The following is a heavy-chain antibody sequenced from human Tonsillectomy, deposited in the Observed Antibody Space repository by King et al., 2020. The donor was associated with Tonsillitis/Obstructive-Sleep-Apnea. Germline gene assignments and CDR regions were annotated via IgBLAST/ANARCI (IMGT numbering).Heavy chain of an antibody. D-gene: IGHD2-2*02. CDR1: GFTFSSYS. CDR3: ARVYCSSTSCYILHAFDI. Sequence: VQLVESGGGLVKPGGSLRLSCAASGFTFSSYSMNWVRQAPGKGLEWVSSISSSSSYIYYADSVKGRFTISRDNAKNSLYLQMNSLRAEDTAVYYCARVYCSSTSCYILHAFDIWGQGTMVTVSS. J-gene: IGHJ3*02. CDR2: ISSSSSYI. V-gene: IGHV3-21*01.